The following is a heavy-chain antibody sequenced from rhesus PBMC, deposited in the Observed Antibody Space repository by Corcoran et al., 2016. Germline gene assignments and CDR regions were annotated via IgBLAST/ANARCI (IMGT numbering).Heavy chain of an antibody. CDR2: ISKGCVSP. CDR3: AKRGGRTYYYDSGYYLH. CDR1: GFTFSSYG. Sequence: EVQLVESGGGLVQPGGSLRLSCAASGFTFSSYGMSWVRQAPGKGLEWVSYISKGCVSPYDPDPVKGRFTISRDNSKNTLSLPMNSLRAEDTAVYYCAKRGGRTYYYDSGYYLHWGQGVLVTVSS. D-gene: IGHD3-28*01. V-gene: IGHV3S5*01. J-gene: IGHJ4*01.